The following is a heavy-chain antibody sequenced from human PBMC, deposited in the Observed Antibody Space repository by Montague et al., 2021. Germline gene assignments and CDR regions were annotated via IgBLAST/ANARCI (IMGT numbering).Heavy chain of an antibody. D-gene: IGHD4-17*01. V-gene: IGHV4-31*11. CDR2: IYYSGST. CDR1: GGSISSTAYY. J-gene: IGHJ4*02. Sequence: TLSLPCAVSGGSISSTAYYWSWIRQHPGKGLEWIGYIYYSGSTYYNPSLKSRVTISVDTSQNQFSLNLNSVTAADTAVYYCARVGATVTAPFDFWGQGTLVTVSS. CDR3: ARVGATVTAPFDF.